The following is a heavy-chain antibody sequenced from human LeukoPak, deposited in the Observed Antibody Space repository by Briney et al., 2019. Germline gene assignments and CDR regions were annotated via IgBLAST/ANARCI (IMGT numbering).Heavy chain of an antibody. CDR2: INPNSGGT. J-gene: IGHJ4*02. V-gene: IGHV1-2*06. D-gene: IGHD2-15*01. CDR3: ARGYCSGCSCYSSFV. CDR1: GYTFTGYY. Sequence: ASVKVSCKASGYTFTGYYMHWVRQAPGQGLEWMGRINPNSGGTNYAQKFQGRVTITRDTSISTAYMELSRLRSDDTAVYYYARGYCSGCSCYSSFVWGEGPLVSVPS.